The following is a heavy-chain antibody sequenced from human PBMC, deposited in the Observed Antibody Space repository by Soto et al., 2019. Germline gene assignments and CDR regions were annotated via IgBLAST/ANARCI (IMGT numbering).Heavy chain of an antibody. V-gene: IGHV4-59*01. D-gene: IGHD2-21*02. Sequence: PSETLSLTCTVSGGSISSYYWSWIRQPPGKGLEWIGYIYYSGNANYNPSLRSRVTISVDTSKNQFSLRLSSVAATDTAVYYCGRSPGDAYFDYWGQGTLVTVSS. CDR3: GRSPGDAYFDY. CDR1: GGSISSYY. CDR2: IYYSGNA. J-gene: IGHJ4*02.